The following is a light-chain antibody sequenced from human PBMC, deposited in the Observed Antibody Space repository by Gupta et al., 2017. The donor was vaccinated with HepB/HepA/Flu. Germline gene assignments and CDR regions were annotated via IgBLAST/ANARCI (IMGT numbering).Light chain of an antibody. V-gene: IGLV1-44*01. CDR3: AAWDDSLKGVV. Sequence: QSVLTQPPSASGTPGQRVTMSCSGSRPNIGNNPVNWYQQFPGTAPKLLIYNNNQRPSGVPDRFSGSRSGTSASLAISGPHSEDEADYYSAAWDDSLKGVVFGGGTKLTVL. J-gene: IGLJ3*02. CDR1: RPNIGNNP. CDR2: NNN.